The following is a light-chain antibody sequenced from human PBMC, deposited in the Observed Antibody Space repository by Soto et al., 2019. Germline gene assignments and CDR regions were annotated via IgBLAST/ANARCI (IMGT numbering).Light chain of an antibody. CDR3: AAWDDSLSGVV. CDR1: SSNVGSNY. V-gene: IGLV1-47*01. CDR2: WDG. Sequence: QAVLTQPPSASGTPGQRVTISCSGSSSNVGSNYVYWYQQVPGTAPILLMHWDGQRPSGVPDRFSGSKSGTSASLAISGLRSEDEADYYCAAWDDSLSGVVFSGGTKVTVL. J-gene: IGLJ3*02.